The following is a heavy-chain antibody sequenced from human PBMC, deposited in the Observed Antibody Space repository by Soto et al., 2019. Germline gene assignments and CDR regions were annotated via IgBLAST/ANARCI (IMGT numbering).Heavy chain of an antibody. CDR1: GFSFSFYW. CDR3: ARGLYDYIWGRYRNDAFDI. CDR2: IRQDGSEK. V-gene: IGHV3-7*01. D-gene: IGHD3-16*02. Sequence: QPGGSLRLSCAASGFSFSFYWMSWVRQAPGKGLEWVANIRQDGSEKYYVDSVKGRFTISRDNAKNSLYLQMNSLRAEDTAVYYCARGLYDYIWGRYRNDAFDIWGQGTMVTVSS. J-gene: IGHJ3*02.